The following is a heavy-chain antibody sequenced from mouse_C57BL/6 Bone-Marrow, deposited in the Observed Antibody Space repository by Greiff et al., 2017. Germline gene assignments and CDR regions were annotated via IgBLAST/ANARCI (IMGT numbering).Heavy chain of an antibody. Sequence: VQLQQSGPELVKPGASVKISCKASGYAFSSSWMNWVKQRPGKGLEWIGRIYPGDGDTNYNGKFKGKATLTADKSSSTAYMQLSSLTSEDSAVYFCARGFITTVVEGYWGQGTTLTVSS. D-gene: IGHD1-1*01. J-gene: IGHJ2*01. CDR2: IYPGDGDT. CDR1: GYAFSSSW. V-gene: IGHV1-82*01. CDR3: ARGFITTVVEGY.